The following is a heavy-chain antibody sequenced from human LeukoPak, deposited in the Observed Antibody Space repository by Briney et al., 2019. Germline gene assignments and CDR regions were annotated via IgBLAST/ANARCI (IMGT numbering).Heavy chain of an antibody. Sequence: ASVKVSCKVSGYTLSELSMHWVRQAPGKGLEWMGGFDPEDGETIYAQKFQGRVTMTEDTSTDTAYMELSSLRSEDTAVYYCATAEIITMIVRSGAFDIWGQGTMVTVSS. CDR1: GYTLSELS. CDR2: FDPEDGET. V-gene: IGHV1-24*01. CDR3: ATAEIITMIVRSGAFDI. J-gene: IGHJ3*02. D-gene: IGHD3-22*01.